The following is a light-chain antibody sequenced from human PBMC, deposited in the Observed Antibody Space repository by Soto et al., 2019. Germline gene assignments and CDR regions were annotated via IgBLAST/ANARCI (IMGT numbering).Light chain of an antibody. CDR1: QSIGKH. Sequence: DSQMTQSTSFLSASVGDRVTITCRASQSIGKHLNWYQQKPGKAPKFLIYGASTLQSGVPSRFTGSGSGTDFTLTVNSLQAEDFATYYCQQSYTSPTTFGQRTLL. CDR2: GAS. V-gene: IGKV1-39*01. CDR3: QQSYTSPTT. J-gene: IGKJ5*01.